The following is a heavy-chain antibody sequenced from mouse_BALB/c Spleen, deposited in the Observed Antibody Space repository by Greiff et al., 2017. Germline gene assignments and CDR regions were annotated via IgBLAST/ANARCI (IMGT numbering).Heavy chain of an antibody. CDR2: INSDGGST. Sequence: EVKLMESGGGLVQPGESLKLSCESNEYEFPSHDMSWVRKTPEKRLELVAAINSDGGSTYYPDTMESRFIISRDNTKQTLYLQMSSLRSEDTALYYCARQGGNYGGYDMDYWGQGTSVTVSS. CDR3: ARQGGNYGGYDMDY. J-gene: IGHJ4*01. D-gene: IGHD2-1*01. CDR1: EYEFPSHD. V-gene: IGHV5-2*01.